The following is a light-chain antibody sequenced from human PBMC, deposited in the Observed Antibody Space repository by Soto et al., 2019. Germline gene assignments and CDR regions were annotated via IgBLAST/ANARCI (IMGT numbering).Light chain of an antibody. V-gene: IGKV3-20*01. Sequence: EIVLTQSPGTLSLSPGERATLSCRASQSVSSNYLAWYQQKPGQAPRLLIYGASSRATGIPARFSGSGSGTDFTLTISRLEPEDFAVYYCQQYGNSPLTFGQGTKLEIK. CDR1: QSVSSNY. CDR2: GAS. CDR3: QQYGNSPLT. J-gene: IGKJ2*01.